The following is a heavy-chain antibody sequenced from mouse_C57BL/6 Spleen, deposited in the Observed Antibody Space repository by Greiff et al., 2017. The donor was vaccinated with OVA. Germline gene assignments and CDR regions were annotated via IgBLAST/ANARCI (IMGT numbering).Heavy chain of an antibody. V-gene: IGHV3-6*01. CDR1: GYSITSGYY. Sequence: DVKLVESGPGLVKPSQSLSLTCSVTGYSITSGYYWNWIRQFPGNKLEWMGYISYDGSNNYNPSLKNRISITRDTSKNQFFLKLNSVTTEDTATYYCARDPYGAVDYWGQGTTLTVSS. CDR3: ARDPYGAVDY. D-gene: IGHD1-1*02. J-gene: IGHJ2*01. CDR2: ISYDGSN.